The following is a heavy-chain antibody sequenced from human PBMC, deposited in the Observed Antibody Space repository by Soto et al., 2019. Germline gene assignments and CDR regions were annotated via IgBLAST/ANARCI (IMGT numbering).Heavy chain of an antibody. D-gene: IGHD5-18*01. CDR1: GFTFSSFW. CDR2: INPDGSGT. J-gene: IGHJ4*02. V-gene: IGHV3-74*01. CDR3: VRDRDTYGYANLDY. Sequence: EVQLVESGGGLVQPGGSLRLPCAVSGFTFSSFWMHWVRQAPGKGLVWVSRINPDGSGTSYADSVKGRLTISRDNAKNTLYLQVNSLRVDDPAVYYCVRDRDTYGYANLDYWGQGTLVTVSS.